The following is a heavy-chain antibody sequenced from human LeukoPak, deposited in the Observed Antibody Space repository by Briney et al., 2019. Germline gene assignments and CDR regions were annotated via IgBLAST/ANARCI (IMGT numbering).Heavy chain of an antibody. V-gene: IGHV1-69*04. D-gene: IGHD3-22*01. CDR3: ATVLYYYDSSGYFPY. CDR2: IIPILGIA. CDR1: GGTFSSYA. Sequence: ASVKVSCKASGGTFSSYAINWVRQAPGQGLEWMGRIIPILGIANYAQKFQGRVTITADKSTSTAYMELSSLRSEDTAVYYCATVLYYYDSSGYFPYWGQGTLVTVSS. J-gene: IGHJ4*02.